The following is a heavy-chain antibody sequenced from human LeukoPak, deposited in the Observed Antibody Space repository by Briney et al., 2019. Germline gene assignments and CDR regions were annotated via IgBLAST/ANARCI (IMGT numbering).Heavy chain of an antibody. CDR2: ISYDGSNK. CDR1: GFTFSSYG. D-gene: IGHD5-24*01. CDR3: ENSLEMARLLLDY. Sequence: GRSLRLSCAASGFTFSSYGMNWVRQAPGKGLEWVAVISYDGSNKYYADSVKGRFTISRDNSKNTLYLQMNSLRAEDTAVYYCENSLEMARLLLDYWGQGTRVSVSS. V-gene: IGHV3-30*18. J-gene: IGHJ4*02.